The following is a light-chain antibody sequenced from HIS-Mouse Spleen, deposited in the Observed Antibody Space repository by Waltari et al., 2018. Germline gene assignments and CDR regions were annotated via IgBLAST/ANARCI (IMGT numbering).Light chain of an antibody. Sequence: SYELTQPPSVSVSPGQTARITCSGDALPKQYPYWYQQKPGQAPGLVIYKDSERPAGIPGRFSGSSSGTTVTLTISGVQAEDEADYYCQSADSSGTYVVFGGGTKLTVL. J-gene: IGLJ2*01. CDR1: ALPKQY. CDR2: KDS. CDR3: QSADSSGTYVV. V-gene: IGLV3-25*03.